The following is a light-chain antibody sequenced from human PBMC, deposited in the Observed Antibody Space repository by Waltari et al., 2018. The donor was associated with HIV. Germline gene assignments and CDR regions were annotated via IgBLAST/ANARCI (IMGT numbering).Light chain of an antibody. CDR3: QAWDTKNMV. V-gene: IGLV3-1*01. CDR2: QDD. Sequence: SFHLTPPPSVSVSPGQPPTIPCSGDQEGVNYASWYQQRPGQAPILVISQDDQRPSGIPERFSASNSGNTATLTISASQSLDEADYYCQAWDTKNMVFGGGTKLT. CDR1: QEGVNY. J-gene: IGLJ2*01.